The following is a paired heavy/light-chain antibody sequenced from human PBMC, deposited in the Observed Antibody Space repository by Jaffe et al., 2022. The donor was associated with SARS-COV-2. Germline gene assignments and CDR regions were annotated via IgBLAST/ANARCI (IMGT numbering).Heavy chain of an antibody. CDR3: ATDKSMGAFDI. D-gene: IGHD3-16*01. CDR2: IYNGVGS. J-gene: IGHJ3*02. CDR1: GFTVTYSY. V-gene: IGHV3-53*01. Sequence: EGQLVESGGGLIQVGGSLRLSCAASGFTVTYSYMSWVRQAPGKGLEWVSSIYNGVGSYYTDSVKGRFTISRDNSKNTLYLQMNSLRVEDTAVYYCATDKSMGAFDIWGQGTMVTVSS.
Light chain of an antibody. V-gene: IGKV4-1*01. CDR3: QQYYRSPYT. CDR2: WAS. CDR1: QSVLHSSNNKNY. Sequence: DIVMTQSPDSLAVSLGERATINCKSSQSVLHSSNNKNYLAWYQQKPGQPPKLLIYWASTRESGVPDRFTGSGSGTDFTLTISSLQAADVAVYYCQQYYRSPYTFGQGTKLEIK. J-gene: IGKJ2*01.